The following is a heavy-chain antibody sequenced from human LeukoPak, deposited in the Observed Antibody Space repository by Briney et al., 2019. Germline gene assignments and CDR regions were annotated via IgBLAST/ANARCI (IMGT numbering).Heavy chain of an antibody. J-gene: IGHJ5*02. CDR3: ARDRKGEIYYYDSSGSGGKFDP. CDR1: GHTFTSYG. CDR2: ISAYNGNT. Sequence: GASVKVSCKASGHTFTSYGISWVRQAPGQGLEWMGRISAYNGNTNYAQKLQGRVTMTTDTSTSTAYMELRSLRSDDTAVYYCARDRKGEIYYYDSSGSGGKFDPWGQGTLVTVSS. D-gene: IGHD3-22*01. V-gene: IGHV1-18*01.